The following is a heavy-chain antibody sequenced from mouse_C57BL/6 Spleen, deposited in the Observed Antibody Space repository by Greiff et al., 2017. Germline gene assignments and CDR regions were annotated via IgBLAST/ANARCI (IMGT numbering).Heavy chain of an antibody. Sequence: EVKLVESGGGLVKPGGSLKLSCAASGFTFSDYGMHWVRQAPEKGLEWVAYISSGSSTIYYADTVKGRFTISRDNAKNTLFLQMTSLRSEDTAMYYCARGRITTVVFDYWGQGTTLTVSS. J-gene: IGHJ2*01. D-gene: IGHD1-1*01. CDR1: GFTFSDYG. CDR3: ARGRITTVVFDY. V-gene: IGHV5-17*01. CDR2: ISSGSSTI.